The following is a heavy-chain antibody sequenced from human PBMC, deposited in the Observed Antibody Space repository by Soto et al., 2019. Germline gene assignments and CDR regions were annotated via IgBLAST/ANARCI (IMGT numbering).Heavy chain of an antibody. CDR1: GGSFSGYY. Sequence: PSETLSLTCAVYGGSFSGYYWSWIRQPPGKGLEWIGEINHSGSTNYNPSLKSRVTISVDTSKNQFSLKLSSVTAADTAVYYCAKDRGDIVVVPAAIDYWGQGTLVTVSS. V-gene: IGHV4-34*01. D-gene: IGHD2-2*02. CDR2: INHSGST. J-gene: IGHJ4*02. CDR3: AKDRGDIVVVPAAIDY.